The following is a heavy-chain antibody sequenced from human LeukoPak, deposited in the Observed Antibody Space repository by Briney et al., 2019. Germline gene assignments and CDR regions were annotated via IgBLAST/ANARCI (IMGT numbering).Heavy chain of an antibody. D-gene: IGHD6-13*01. CDR3: AKGRSSSAGGRFDP. J-gene: IGHJ5*02. Sequence: PGRSLRLSCAAPGFTFSSYGMHWVRQAPGKGLEWVSAISGSGGSTYYADSVKGRFTISRDNSKNTLYLQMNSPRAEDTAVYYCAKGRSSSAGGRFDPWGQGTLVTVSS. V-gene: IGHV3-23*01. CDR1: GFTFSSYG. CDR2: ISGSGGST.